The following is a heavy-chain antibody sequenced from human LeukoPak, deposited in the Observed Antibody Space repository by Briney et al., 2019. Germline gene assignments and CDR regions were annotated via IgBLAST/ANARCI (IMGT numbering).Heavy chain of an antibody. V-gene: IGHV3-9*01. J-gene: IGHJ4*02. Sequence: GGSLRLSCAASGFTFDDYAMHWVRQAPGKGLEWVSGISWNSGSIGYADSVKGRFTISRDNAKNSLYLQMNSLRAEDTALYYCAKDYGDYYYFDYWGQGTLVTVSS. CDR1: GFTFDDYA. D-gene: IGHD4-17*01. CDR2: ISWNSGSI. CDR3: AKDYGDYYYFDY.